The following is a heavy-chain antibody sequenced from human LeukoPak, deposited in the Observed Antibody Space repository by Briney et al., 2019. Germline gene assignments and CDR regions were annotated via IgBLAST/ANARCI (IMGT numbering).Heavy chain of an antibody. CDR2: IRSSASTI. V-gene: IGHV3-48*03. D-gene: IGHD1-26*01. J-gene: IGHJ6*01. CDR3: AREGASGSYHYVMDV. CDR1: VFTFRSYE. Sequence: GGSLRLSCTASVFTFRSYEMNWVRQAPGKGLEWLSYIRSSASTIYYADSVKGRFTISRDNAKNSLYLQMNSLRAEDTAIYYCAREGASGSYHYVMDVWGQGTTVTVSS.